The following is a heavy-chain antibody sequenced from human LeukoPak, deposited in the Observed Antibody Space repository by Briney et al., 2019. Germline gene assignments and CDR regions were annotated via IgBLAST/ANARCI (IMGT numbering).Heavy chain of an antibody. Sequence: PGGSLRLSCSASGFTFSGHWMHWVRQAPGKGLVWVSRINSDGTSTTYADSVKGRFTISRDNAKSTLFLQMNSLRVEDTAVFHRAREGTYSNGPDYWGQGTLVTVSS. V-gene: IGHV3-74*01. CDR3: AREGTYSNGPDY. J-gene: IGHJ4*02. CDR2: INSDGTST. D-gene: IGHD3-22*01. CDR1: GFTFSGHW.